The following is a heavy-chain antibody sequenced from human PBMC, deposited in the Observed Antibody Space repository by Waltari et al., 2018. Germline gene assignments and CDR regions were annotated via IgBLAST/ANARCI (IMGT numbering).Heavy chain of an antibody. CDR1: GGTFSSYA. J-gene: IGHJ4*02. CDR2: IIPIFGTA. D-gene: IGHD2-15*01. CDR3: ARDPGYCSGGSCWYYFDY. V-gene: IGHV1-69*12. Sequence: QVQLVQSGAEVKKPGSSVKVSCKASGGTFSSYAISWVLQAPGQGLEWMGGIIPIFGTANYAQKFQGRVTITADESTSTAYMELSSLRSEDTAVYYCARDPGYCSGGSCWYYFDYWGQGTLVTVSS.